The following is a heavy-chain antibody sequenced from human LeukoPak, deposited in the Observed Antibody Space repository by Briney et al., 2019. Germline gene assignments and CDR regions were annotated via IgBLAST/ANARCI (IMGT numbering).Heavy chain of an antibody. CDR3: ARVSPNTVTTLQYFDY. V-gene: IGHV3-48*01. CDR2: ISGSSSSI. J-gene: IGHJ4*02. Sequence: WGSLRLSCAASGFTFSAYNMNWVRQAPGKGLEWVSYISGSSSSIFYADSVKGRFTISRDNAKNSLYLQMNSLRAEDTAVYYCARVSPNTVTTLQYFDYWGKGTLVTVSS. D-gene: IGHD4-17*01. CDR1: GFTFSAYN.